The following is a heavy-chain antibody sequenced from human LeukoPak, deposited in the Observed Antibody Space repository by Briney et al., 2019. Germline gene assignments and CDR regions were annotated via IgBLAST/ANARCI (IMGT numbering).Heavy chain of an antibody. J-gene: IGHJ4*02. CDR1: GFTFSNYS. D-gene: IGHD2-15*01. V-gene: IGHV3-48*04. Sequence: GGSLRLSCAASGFTFSNYSMNWVRQAPGKGLEWVSYITSSSTVYYAGSVKGRFTISRDNAKNSLFLQMNSLRAEDTAVYYCARDYCSGPKCYFIDYWGQGALVTVSS. CDR2: ITSSSTV. CDR3: ARDYCSGPKCYFIDY.